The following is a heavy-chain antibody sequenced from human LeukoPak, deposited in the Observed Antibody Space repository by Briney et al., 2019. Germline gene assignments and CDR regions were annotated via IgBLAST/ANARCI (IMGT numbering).Heavy chain of an antibody. V-gene: IGHV1-8*02. CDR3: ARGRRFDP. CDR1: GGTFSSYA. Sequence: PMASVKVSCKASGGTFSSYAISWVRQATGQGLEWMGWMNPNSGNTGNAQKFQGRVTMTRNTSVSTAYMELSSLRSEDTAVYYCARGRRFDPWGQGTLVTVSS. CDR2: MNPNSGNT. J-gene: IGHJ5*02.